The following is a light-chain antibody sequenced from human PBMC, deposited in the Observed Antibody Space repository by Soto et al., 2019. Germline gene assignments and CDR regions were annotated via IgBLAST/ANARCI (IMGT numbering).Light chain of an antibody. Sequence: QSALTQPRSVSGSPGQSLTISCTGTSSDFGVYNYVSWYQQHPGKAPKLMIYDVTKRPSGVPYRFSGSKSGNTASLTISGLQAEDEADYYCCSHAGTYTYVFGTGTKVTVL. V-gene: IGLV2-11*01. CDR3: CSHAGTYTYV. CDR1: SSDFGVYNY. CDR2: DVT. J-gene: IGLJ1*01.